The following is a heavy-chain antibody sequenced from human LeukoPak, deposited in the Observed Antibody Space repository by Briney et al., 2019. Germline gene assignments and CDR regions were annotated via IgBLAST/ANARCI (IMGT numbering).Heavy chain of an antibody. V-gene: IGHV3-73*01. CDR1: GLTFSGSA. CDR3: TRHGNYYDSSGYNWFDP. D-gene: IGHD3-22*01. Sequence: PGGSLRLSCVASGLTFSGSAMHWVRQASGKGLEWVGRIRSKANSYATAYAASVKGRFTISRDDSKNTAYLQMNSLKTEDTAVYYCTRHGNYYDSSGYNWFDPWGQGTLVTVSS. CDR2: IRSKANSYAT. J-gene: IGHJ5*02.